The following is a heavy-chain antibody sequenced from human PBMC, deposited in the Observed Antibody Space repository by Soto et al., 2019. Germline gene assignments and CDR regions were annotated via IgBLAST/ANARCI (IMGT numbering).Heavy chain of an antibody. D-gene: IGHD4-17*01. Sequence: SVKVSCKASGFTFTSSAVQWVRQARGQRLEWIGWIVVGSGNTNYAQKFQERVTITRDMSTSTAYMELSSLRSEDTAVYYCAAASTTVVTLFDYWGQGTLVTVS. CDR1: GFTFTSSA. V-gene: IGHV1-58*01. CDR2: IVVGSGNT. J-gene: IGHJ4*02. CDR3: AAASTTVVTLFDY.